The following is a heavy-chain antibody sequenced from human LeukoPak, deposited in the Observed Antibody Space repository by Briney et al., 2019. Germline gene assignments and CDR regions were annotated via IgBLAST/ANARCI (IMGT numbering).Heavy chain of an antibody. CDR1: GFTFDDYA. Sequence: GGSLRLSCAASGFTFDDYAMHWVRQAPGKGLEWVSGISWNSGSIGYADSVKGRFTISRDNAKNSLYLQMNSLRAEDTALYYCALNELGHDAFDIWGQGTMVTVSS. J-gene: IGHJ3*02. CDR3: ALNELGHDAFDI. CDR2: ISWNSGSI. D-gene: IGHD1/OR15-1a*01. V-gene: IGHV3-9*01.